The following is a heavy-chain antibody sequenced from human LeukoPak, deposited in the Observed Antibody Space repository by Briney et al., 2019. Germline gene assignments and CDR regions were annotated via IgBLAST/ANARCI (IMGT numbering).Heavy chain of an antibody. V-gene: IGHV3-7*01. CDR3: AIQSGSYFSDAGYFQH. CDR1: GFTFSNYW. D-gene: IGHD1-26*01. Sequence: PGGSLRLSCAASGFTFSNYWMSWVRQAPGKGLEWVANIKQDGSEKYYVDSVKGRFTISRDNAKNSLYLQMNSLRAEDTAVYYCAIQSGSYFSDAGYFQHWGQGTLVTVSS. CDR2: IKQDGSEK. J-gene: IGHJ1*01.